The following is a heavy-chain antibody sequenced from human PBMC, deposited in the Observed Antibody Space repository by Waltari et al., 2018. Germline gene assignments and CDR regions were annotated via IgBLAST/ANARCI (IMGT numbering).Heavy chain of an antibody. V-gene: IGHV1-2*02. D-gene: IGHD5-12*01. CDR1: GYTFTGYY. CDR3: ARSRDGYNSEVDH. J-gene: IGHJ4*02. CDR2: INPNSRVP. Sequence: QVLLVQSGAEVKKPGASVKVSCKASGYTFTGYYVHWVRQAPGQGLEWMGWINPNSRVPNYAQKVQGRVTMTTDSSITTAYMELSRLTSDDTAIYYCARSRDGYNSEVDHWGQGTLVTFSS.